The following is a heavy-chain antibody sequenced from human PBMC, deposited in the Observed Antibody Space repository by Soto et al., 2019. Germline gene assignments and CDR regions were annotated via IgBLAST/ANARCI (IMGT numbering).Heavy chain of an antibody. CDR1: GGTFSSYA. J-gene: IGHJ3*02. V-gene: IGHV1-69*01. Sequence: QVQLVQSGAEVKKPGSSVKVSCKASGGTFSSYAISWVRQAPGQGLEWMGGIIPIFGTANYAQKFQGRVTITSDESTSTAYMELSSLRSEDTAVYSCASPFDYDSSGSDAFDIWGQGTMVTVSS. CDR3: ASPFDYDSSGSDAFDI. D-gene: IGHD3-22*01. CDR2: IIPIFGTA.